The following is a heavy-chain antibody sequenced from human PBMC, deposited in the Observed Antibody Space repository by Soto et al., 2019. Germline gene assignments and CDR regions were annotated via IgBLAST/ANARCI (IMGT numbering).Heavy chain of an antibody. D-gene: IGHD6-13*01. J-gene: IGHJ6*02. CDR1: GGTFTSTA. CDR3: ASSAGLDHLLNYYGLNV. V-gene: IGHV1-69*01. CDR2: IIPFLGTP. Sequence: QVLLVQSSAEVKKPGSSVKVSCKASGGTFTSTAFSWVRQAPGQGLEWMGGIIPFLGTPNYAQKFQARLTVTAYASTTTGHMELSSLRSDDTAVYYCASSAGLDHLLNYYGLNVWGQGTTVTVSS.